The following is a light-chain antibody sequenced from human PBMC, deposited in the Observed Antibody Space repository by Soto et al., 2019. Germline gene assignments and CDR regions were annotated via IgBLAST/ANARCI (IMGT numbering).Light chain of an antibody. V-gene: IGLV2-14*01. Sequence: QSALTQPASVSGSPGQSITISCTGTSSDVGGYNYVSWYQQHPGKAPKLMIYDVTNRPSGVSDRFSGARSGNTASLTISGLQAEDEADYYCISYTSSSTLEMLFGGGTKLTVL. CDR1: SSDVGGYNY. CDR3: ISYTSSSTLEML. J-gene: IGLJ2*01. CDR2: DVT.